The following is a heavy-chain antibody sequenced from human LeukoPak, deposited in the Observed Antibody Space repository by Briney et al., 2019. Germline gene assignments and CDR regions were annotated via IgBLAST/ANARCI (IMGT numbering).Heavy chain of an antibody. D-gene: IGHD3-10*01. J-gene: IGHJ5*02. CDR3: ARGRSYYYGSGSHRPFDP. V-gene: IGHV4-34*01. Sequence: SETLSLTCAVYGGSFSGYYWSWIRQPPGKGLEWIGEINHSGSTNYNPSLKSRVTISVDTSKNQFSLKPSSVTAADTAVYYCARGRSYYYGSGSHRPFDPWGQGTLVTVSS. CDR1: GGSFSGYY. CDR2: INHSGST.